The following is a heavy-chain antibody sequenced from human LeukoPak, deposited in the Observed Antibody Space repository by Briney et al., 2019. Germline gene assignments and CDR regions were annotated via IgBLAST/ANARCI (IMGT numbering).Heavy chain of an antibody. CDR2: INPNSGGT. CDR3: ARDDAARRPYYYYYYMNV. Sequence: WASVKVSCKAPGYTFTGCYMHWVRQAPGQGLEWMGWINPNSGGTNYAQKFQGRVTMTRDTSISTAYMELSRLRSDDTAVYYCARDDAARRPYYYYYYMNVWGKGTTVTVSS. CDR1: GYTFTGCY. D-gene: IGHD6-6*01. J-gene: IGHJ6*03. V-gene: IGHV1-2*02.